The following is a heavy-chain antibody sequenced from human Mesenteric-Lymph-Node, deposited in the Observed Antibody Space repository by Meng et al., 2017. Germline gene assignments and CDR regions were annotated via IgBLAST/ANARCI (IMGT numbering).Heavy chain of an antibody. CDR2: IWYDGTDK. Sequence: VQLVESGGGVVQPGRSLRPSCAASGFTFGTYGMHWVRQAPGKGLEWVAVIWYDGTDKFYGDSVKGRFTISRDNSKNTLFLQMNSLTVDDTAVYYCARADVNWIIIEYWGQGTLVTVSS. D-gene: IGHD1-20*01. V-gene: IGHV3-33*01. CDR1: GFTFGTYG. J-gene: IGHJ4*02. CDR3: ARADVNWIIIEY.